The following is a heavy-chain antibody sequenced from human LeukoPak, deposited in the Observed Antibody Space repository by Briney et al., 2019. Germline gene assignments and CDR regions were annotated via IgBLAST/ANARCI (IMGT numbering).Heavy chain of an antibody. CDR3: ARDIAAAGYDY. CDR2: IYSGGST. Sequence: GGSLRLSCAASGFTVSRNYMSWVRQAPGKGLEWVSVIYSGGSTYYADSVKGRFTISRDNSKNTQYLQMNSLRAEDTAVYYCARDIAAAGYDYWGQGTLVTVSS. D-gene: IGHD6-13*01. CDR1: GFTVSRNY. J-gene: IGHJ4*02. V-gene: IGHV3-53*01.